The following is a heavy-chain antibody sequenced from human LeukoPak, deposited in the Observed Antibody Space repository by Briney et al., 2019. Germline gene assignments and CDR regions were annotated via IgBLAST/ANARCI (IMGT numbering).Heavy chain of an antibody. D-gene: IGHD1-26*01. CDR2: ISSSGSTI. Sequence: GGSLRLSCAASGFTFSSYEMNWVRQAPGKGLEWVSYISSSGSTIYYADSVKGRFTISRDNAKNSLYLQVNSLRAEDTAVYYCARDRYSGSLGFDYWSQGTLVTVSS. J-gene: IGHJ4*02. CDR3: ARDRYSGSLGFDY. V-gene: IGHV3-48*03. CDR1: GFTFSSYE.